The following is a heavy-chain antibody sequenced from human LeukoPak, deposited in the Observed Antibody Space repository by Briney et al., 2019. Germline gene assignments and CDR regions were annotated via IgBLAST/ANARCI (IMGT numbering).Heavy chain of an antibody. V-gene: IGHV1-46*01. J-gene: IGHJ4*02. CDR3: ARVRITIFGVEKYYFGY. CDR2: INPSGGST. Sequence: GASVKVSCKASGYTFTSYYMHWVRQAPGQGLEWMGIINPSGGSTSYAQKFQGRVTMTRDTSTSTVYMELSSLRSEDTAVYYCARVRITIFGVEKYYFGYWGQGTLVTVSS. CDR1: GYTFTSYY. D-gene: IGHD3-3*01.